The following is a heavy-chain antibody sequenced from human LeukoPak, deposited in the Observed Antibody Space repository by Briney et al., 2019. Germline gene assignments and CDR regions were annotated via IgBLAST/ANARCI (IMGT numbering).Heavy chain of an antibody. CDR1: GFTFSSYW. CDR2: INSDGSST. D-gene: IGHD6-13*01. Sequence: GGSLRLSCAASGFTFSSYWMHWVRQAPGKGLVWVSRINSDGSSTSYADSVRGRFTISRDNAKNTLYLQMNSLRAEDTAVYYCARSGGYSSSWSIFDYWGQGTLVTVSS. V-gene: IGHV3-74*01. CDR3: ARSGGYSSSWSIFDY. J-gene: IGHJ4*02.